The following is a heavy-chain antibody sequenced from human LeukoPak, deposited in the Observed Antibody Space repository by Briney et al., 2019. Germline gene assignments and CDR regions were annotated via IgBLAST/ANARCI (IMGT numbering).Heavy chain of an antibody. V-gene: IGHV4-39*07. CDR1: GGSISSSSYY. J-gene: IGHJ4*02. CDR3: ARERGGGYDY. Sequence: SETLSLTXTVSGGSISSSSYYWGWIRQPPGKGLEWIGSIYYSGSTYYNPSLKSRVTISVDTSKNQFSLKLSSVTAADTAVYYCARERGGGYDYWGQGTLVTVSS. CDR2: IYYSGST. D-gene: IGHD2-15*01.